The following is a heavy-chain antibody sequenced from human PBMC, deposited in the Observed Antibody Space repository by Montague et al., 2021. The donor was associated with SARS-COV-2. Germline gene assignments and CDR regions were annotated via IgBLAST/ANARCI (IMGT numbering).Heavy chain of an antibody. CDR3: ARDLGISLSTGRVDAFDV. J-gene: IGHJ3*01. Sequence: CAISGDSVSSRSAAWNWIRQSPSRGLEWLGRTYYRSKWYTDYAVSVRSRITVNSDTSKNQGSLHLTSVTPDDTAVYFCARDLGISLSTGRVDAFDVWGQGTMVTVSS. CDR2: TYYRSKWYT. V-gene: IGHV6-1*01. D-gene: IGHD5/OR15-5a*01. CDR1: GDSVSSRSAA.